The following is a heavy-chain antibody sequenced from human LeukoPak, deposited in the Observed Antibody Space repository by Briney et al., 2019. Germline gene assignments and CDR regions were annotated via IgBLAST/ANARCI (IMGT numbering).Heavy chain of an antibody. CDR3: ARDPRRQLWSGRSFDY. CDR1: GGSISSSSYY. J-gene: IGHJ4*02. Sequence: PSETLSLTCTVSGGSISSSSYYWGWIRQPPGKGLEWIGSIYYSGSTYFNPSLKSRVTISVDTSKNQFSLKLSSVTAADTAVYYCARDPRRQLWSGRSFDYWGQGTLVTVSS. CDR2: IYYSGST. D-gene: IGHD5-18*01. V-gene: IGHV4-39*07.